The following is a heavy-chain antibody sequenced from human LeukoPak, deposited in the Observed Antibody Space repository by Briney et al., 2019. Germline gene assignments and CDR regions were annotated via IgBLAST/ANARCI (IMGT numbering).Heavy chain of an antibody. D-gene: IGHD3-10*01. Sequence: SETLSLTCTVSGGSISSYYWSWIRQPPGKGLEWIGYIYYSGDTNYNPSLQSRVTLSVDTSKNQFSLKLTSVTAADTAVYYCVRGPYGSGISNWFDPWGQGTLVIVSS. J-gene: IGHJ5*02. CDR1: GGSISSYY. CDR3: VRGPYGSGISNWFDP. CDR2: IYYSGDT. V-gene: IGHV4-59*01.